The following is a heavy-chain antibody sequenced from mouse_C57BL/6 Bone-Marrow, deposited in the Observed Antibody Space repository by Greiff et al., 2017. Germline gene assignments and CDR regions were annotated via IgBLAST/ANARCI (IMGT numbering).Heavy chain of an antibody. D-gene: IGHD1-1*01. CDR2: IYPGSGNT. Sequence: VKLQESGAELVRPGASVKLSCKASGYTFTDYYINWVKQRPGQGLEWIARIYPGSGNTYYNEKFKGKATLTAEKSSSTAYMQLSSLTSEDSAVYFCANSYYYGSSYDWFAYWGQGTLVTVSA. CDR1: GYTFTDYY. V-gene: IGHV1-76*01. J-gene: IGHJ3*01. CDR3: ANSYYYGSSYDWFAY.